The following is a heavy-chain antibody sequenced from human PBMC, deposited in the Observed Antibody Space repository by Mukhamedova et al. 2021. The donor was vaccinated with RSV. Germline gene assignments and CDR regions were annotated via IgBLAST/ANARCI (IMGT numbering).Heavy chain of an antibody. D-gene: IGHD5-18*01. CDR2: HGGDT. J-gene: IGHJ4*02. Sequence: HGGDTNYNPSLKSRVTMSVDTSKNQISLNVSSVTAADTAVYFCARGQRAWTQHPPRPFYFDYWGQGARVSVSS. CDR3: ARGQRAWTQHPPRPFYFDY. V-gene: IGHV4-34*01.